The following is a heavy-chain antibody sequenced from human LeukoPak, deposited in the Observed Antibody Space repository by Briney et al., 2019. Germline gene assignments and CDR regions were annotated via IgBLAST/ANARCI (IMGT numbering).Heavy chain of an antibody. CDR1: GFSFSGYT. D-gene: IGHD4-23*01. J-gene: IGHJ4*02. CDR2: INTGSNYM. CDR3: ARDLATVVHTDY. V-gene: IGHV3-21*01. Sequence: GGSLRLSCAASGFSFSGYTMNWVRQAPGKGLEWISSINTGSNYMSYADSVNGRFTISRDNAKNSLYLQMKSLRVEDTAVYCCARDLATVVHTDYWGQGTLVTVSS.